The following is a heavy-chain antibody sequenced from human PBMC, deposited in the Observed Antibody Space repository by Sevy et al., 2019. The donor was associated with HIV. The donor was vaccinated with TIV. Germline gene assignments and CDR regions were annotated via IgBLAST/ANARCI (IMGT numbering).Heavy chain of an antibody. J-gene: IGHJ3*02. D-gene: IGHD2-2*01. CDR3: ARHCSGTSCSHAFDI. V-gene: IGHV4-34*01. Sequence: SETLSLTCAVYGGSFSGYYWSWIRQPPGKGLEWIGEINHSGSTNXNPSLKSRVTISGDTSKNQFSLKLSSVTAADTAVYFCARHCSGTSCSHAFDIWGQGTMVTVSS. CDR2: INHSGST. CDR1: GGSFSGYY.